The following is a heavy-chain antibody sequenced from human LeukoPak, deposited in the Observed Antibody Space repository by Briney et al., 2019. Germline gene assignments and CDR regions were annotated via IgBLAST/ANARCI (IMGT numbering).Heavy chain of an antibody. CDR1: GYTFTSYD. V-gene: IGHV1-2*02. D-gene: IGHD1-26*01. J-gene: IGHJ4*02. Sequence: ASVKVSCKASGYTFTSYDINWVRQATGQGLEWMGWINPNSGGTNYAQKFQGRVTMTRDTSISTAYMELSRLRSDDTAVYYCAGIKGGSYSRVLDYWGQGTLVTVSS. CDR3: AGIKGGSYSRVLDY. CDR2: INPNSGGT.